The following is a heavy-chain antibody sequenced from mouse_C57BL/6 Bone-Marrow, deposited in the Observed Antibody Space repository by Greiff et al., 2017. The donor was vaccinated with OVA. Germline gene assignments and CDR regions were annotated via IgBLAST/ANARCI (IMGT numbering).Heavy chain of an antibody. Sequence: QVQLQQPGAELVKPGASVKLSCKASGYTFTSYWMHWVKQMPGQGLEWIGMIHPNSGSTNYNEKFKSKATLTVDKSSSTAYMQLSSLTSEDSAVYYCARGDYYYGSSGAYWGQGTLVTVSA. J-gene: IGHJ3*01. CDR3: ARGDYYYGSSGAY. V-gene: IGHV1-64*01. CDR1: GYTFTSYW. D-gene: IGHD1-1*01. CDR2: IHPNSGST.